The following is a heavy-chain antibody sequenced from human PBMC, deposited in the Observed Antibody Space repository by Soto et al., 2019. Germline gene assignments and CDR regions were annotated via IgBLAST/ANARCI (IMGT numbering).Heavy chain of an antibody. CDR1: GGSVSNYY. J-gene: IGHJ5*02. Sequence: QVQLQESGPGLVKPSETLSLTCSVSGGSVSNYYWSWVRQPPGKRLEWIGYIYYTGTHDYNPSLMERAVISVDTSNERFALMLTSGPAADTAVYYCAGDRDRHSSGLPAFDPWGQGILITVSS. V-gene: IGHV4-59*02. D-gene: IGHD3-22*01. CDR3: AGDRDRHSSGLPAFDP. CDR2: IYYTGTH.